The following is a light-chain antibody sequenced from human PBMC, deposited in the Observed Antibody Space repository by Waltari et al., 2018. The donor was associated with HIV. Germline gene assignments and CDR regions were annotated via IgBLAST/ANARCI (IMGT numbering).Light chain of an antibody. CDR1: NLEIKS. V-gene: IGLV3-21*04. J-gene: IGLJ3*02. Sequence: SYVLTQPPSVSVAPGKTAKIACEGDNLEIKSVHWYQQRPGQPPIQVIDDDSDRPSGIPERFSGSNSGNTATLSITRVEVGDEADYYCQVWDSSSDHWVFGGGTKLTVL. CDR3: QVWDSSSDHWV. CDR2: DDS.